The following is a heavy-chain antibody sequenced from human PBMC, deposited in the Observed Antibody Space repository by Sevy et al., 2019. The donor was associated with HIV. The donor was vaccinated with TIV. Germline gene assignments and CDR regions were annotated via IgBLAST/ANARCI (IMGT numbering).Heavy chain of an antibody. CDR1: GYSIRSGYN. CDR2: MYHSGTT. J-gene: IGHJ3*02. V-gene: IGHV4-38-2*02. Sequence: AENLSLTCTISGYSIRSGYNWGWIRQPPGKGLQWIGSMYHSGTTYYNASLKSRVTISADTSKNHFSLKLTSVTVADTAIYHCTAMSTVTKGDALDIWGQGTMVTVSS. D-gene: IGHD4-17*01. CDR3: TAMSTVTKGDALDI.